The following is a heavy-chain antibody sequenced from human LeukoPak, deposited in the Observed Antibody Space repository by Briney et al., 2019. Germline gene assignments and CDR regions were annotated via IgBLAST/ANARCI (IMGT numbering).Heavy chain of an antibody. D-gene: IGHD3-22*01. CDR1: GGSISSYY. J-gene: IGHJ3*02. Sequence: KPSETLSLTCTVSGGSISSYYWSWIRQPPGKGLEWIGYIYYSGSTNYNPSLKSRVTISVDTSKNQFSLKLSSVTAADTAVYYCARDGDSSGYYHHDAFDIWGQGTMVTVSS. CDR2: IYYSGST. V-gene: IGHV4-59*01. CDR3: ARDGDSSGYYHHDAFDI.